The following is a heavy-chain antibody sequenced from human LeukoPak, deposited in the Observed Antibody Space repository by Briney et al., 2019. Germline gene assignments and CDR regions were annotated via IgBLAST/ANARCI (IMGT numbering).Heavy chain of an antibody. Sequence: SETLSLTCTVSGGSISNSNYYWGWIRQPPGKGLQWIGNIYYSGNTYYNPALKSRVTISVDTSKNQFSLKLSSVTAADTAVYYCARRHVEYSSSSDPYYFDYWGQGTLVTVSS. V-gene: IGHV4-39*07. CDR2: IYYSGNT. CDR3: ARRHVEYSSSSDPYYFDY. D-gene: IGHD6-6*01. CDR1: GGSISNSNYY. J-gene: IGHJ4*02.